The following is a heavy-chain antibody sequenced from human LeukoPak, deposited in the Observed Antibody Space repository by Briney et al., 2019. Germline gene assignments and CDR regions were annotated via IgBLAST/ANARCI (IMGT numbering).Heavy chain of an antibody. CDR2: ISSSGDTI. Sequence: GGSLRLSCTTSGFTFGTHTMHWVRQAPGKGLEWIAYISSSGDTIYYADSVKGRFTISRDNAKNSLYLQMNTLRTEDTAVYYCARASYDVLTGWGQGTLVAVSS. D-gene: IGHD3-9*01. J-gene: IGHJ4*02. CDR1: GFTFGTHT. V-gene: IGHV3-48*03. CDR3: ARASYDVLTG.